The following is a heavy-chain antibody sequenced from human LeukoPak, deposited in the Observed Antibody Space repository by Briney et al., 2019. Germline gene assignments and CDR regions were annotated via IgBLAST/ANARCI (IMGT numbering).Heavy chain of an antibody. D-gene: IGHD1-7*01. CDR3: ARESRNWNSPEGYYFDY. J-gene: IGHJ4*02. CDR1: GYTFTSYD. V-gene: IGHV1-2*02. CDR2: INPNSGGT. Sequence: ASVKVSCKASGYTFTSYDINWVRQATGQGLEWMGWINPNSGGTNYAQKFQGRVTMTRDTSISTAYMELSRLRSDDTAVYYCARESRNWNSPEGYYFDYWGQGTLVTVSS.